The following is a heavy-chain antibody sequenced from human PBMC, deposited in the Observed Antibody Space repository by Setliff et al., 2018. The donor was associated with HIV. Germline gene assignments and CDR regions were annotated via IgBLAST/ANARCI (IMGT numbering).Heavy chain of an antibody. D-gene: IGHD6-13*01. CDR3: AREQQLALDY. V-gene: IGHV4-31*03. J-gene: IGHJ4*02. CDR2: IYSSGTT. Sequence: SETLSLTCRVSGGSISRGGYYWTWVRHHPGKALEWTGYIYSSGTTYYNPSLKGRILMSVDVSRNEFSLTLRSVIAADTAVYYCAREQQLALDYWGQGTLVTVSS. CDR1: GGSISRGGYY.